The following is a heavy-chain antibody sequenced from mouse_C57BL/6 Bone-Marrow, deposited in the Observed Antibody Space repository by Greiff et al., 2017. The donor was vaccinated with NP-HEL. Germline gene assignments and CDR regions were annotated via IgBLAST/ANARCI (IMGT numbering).Heavy chain of an antibody. V-gene: IGHV1-84*01. CDR1: GYTFTDYY. CDR3: AKEGLNWEGGPWYFDV. D-gene: IGHD4-1*01. Sequence: QVQLQQSGPELVKPGASVKISCKASGYTFTDYYINWVKQRPGQGLEWIGWIYPGSGNTKYNEKFKGKATLTVDTSSSTAYMQLSSLTSEDSAVYFCAKEGLNWEGGPWYFDVWGTGTTVTVSS. CDR2: IYPGSGNT. J-gene: IGHJ1*03.